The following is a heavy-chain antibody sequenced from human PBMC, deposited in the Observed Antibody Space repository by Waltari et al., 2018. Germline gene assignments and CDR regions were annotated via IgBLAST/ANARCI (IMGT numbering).Heavy chain of an antibody. V-gene: IGHV1-46*01. CDR1: GYTFTSYY. CDR3: ARVGIDDYGDYGPFDY. J-gene: IGHJ4*02. CDR2: SNPSGGST. Sequence: QVQLVQSGAEVKKPGASVKVSCKASGYTFTSYYMHWARQAPGQGLEWIGKSNPSGGSTSYGKKFQGRVTMTRDTSTSTVYMELSSLRSEDTAVYYCARVGIDDYGDYGPFDYWGQGTLVTVSS. D-gene: IGHD4-17*01.